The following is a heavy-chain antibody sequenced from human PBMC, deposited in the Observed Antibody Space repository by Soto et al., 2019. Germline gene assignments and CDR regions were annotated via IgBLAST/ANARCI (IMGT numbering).Heavy chain of an antibody. CDR3: ARDYDILTGAGFDY. CDR1: GYTFTSYG. V-gene: IGHV1-18*04. D-gene: IGHD3-9*01. CDR2: ISAYNGNT. Sequence: ASVKVSCKASGYTFTSYGISWVRQAPGQGLEWMGWISAYNGNTNYAQKLQGRVTMTTDSSTSTAYMELRSLRSDDTAVYYCARDYDILTGAGFDYWGQGTLVTVSS. J-gene: IGHJ4*02.